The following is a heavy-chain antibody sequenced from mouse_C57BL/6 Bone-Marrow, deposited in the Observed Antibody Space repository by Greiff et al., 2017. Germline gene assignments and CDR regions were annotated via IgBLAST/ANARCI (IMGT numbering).Heavy chain of an antibody. V-gene: IGHV5-6*01. J-gene: IGHJ4*01. Sequence: VQLQQSGGDLVKPGGSLKLSCAASGFTFSSYGMSWVRQTPDKRLEWVATISSGGSYTYYPDSVKGRFTISRDNAKNTLYLQMRSLKSEDTAMYYCARRDYSNYEGAMDYWGQGTSVTVSS. CDR2: ISSGGSYT. CDR1: GFTFSSYG. D-gene: IGHD2-5*01. CDR3: ARRDYSNYEGAMDY.